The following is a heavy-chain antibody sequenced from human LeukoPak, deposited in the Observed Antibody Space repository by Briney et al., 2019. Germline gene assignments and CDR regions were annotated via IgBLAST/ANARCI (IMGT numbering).Heavy chain of an antibody. V-gene: IGHV3-66*01. J-gene: IGHJ3*02. CDR3: ARGGYCSSSICYSLNAFDI. D-gene: IGHD2-2*01. CDR2: IYGGGST. Sequence: PGGSLRLSCAASGFTVSSNYMSWVRQPPGKGLEWVSVIYGGGSTYYADSVKGRFTISRDSSKNTLYLQMNSLRAEDTAVYYCARGGYCSSSICYSLNAFDIWGQGTMFTVSS. CDR1: GFTVSSNY.